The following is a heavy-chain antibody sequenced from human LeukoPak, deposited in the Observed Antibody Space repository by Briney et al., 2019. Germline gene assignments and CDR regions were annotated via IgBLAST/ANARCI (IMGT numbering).Heavy chain of an antibody. CDR2: ISYDGSNK. J-gene: IGHJ4*02. Sequence: PGGSLRLSCAASGFTFSSYGMHWVRQAPGKGLEWVAVISYDGSNKYYADSVKGRFTISRDNSKNTLYLQMNSLRAEDTAVYYCAKDAHYYDSSGQFDYWGQGTLVTVSP. D-gene: IGHD3-22*01. CDR1: GFTFSSYG. V-gene: IGHV3-30*18. CDR3: AKDAHYYDSSGQFDY.